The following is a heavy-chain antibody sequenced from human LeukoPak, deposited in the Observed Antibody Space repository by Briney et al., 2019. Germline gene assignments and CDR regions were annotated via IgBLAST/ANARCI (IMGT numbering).Heavy chain of an antibody. CDR2: IDQSGST. V-gene: IGHV4-34*01. CDR1: GASLSTYC. J-gene: IGHJ4*02. CDR3: ARAGGADSPQDLDY. Sequence: SETLSLTCAVSGASLSTYCWSWIRQPPEKGLEWVGEIDQSGSTNYNPSLNSRVATSVDTSKNQFSLRLTSVSAADTAVYYCARAGGADSPQDLDYWGQGILVTVSS. D-gene: IGHD3-22*01.